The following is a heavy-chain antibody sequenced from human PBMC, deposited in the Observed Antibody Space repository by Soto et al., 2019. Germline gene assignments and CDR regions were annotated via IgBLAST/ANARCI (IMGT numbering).Heavy chain of an antibody. CDR2: IFSSDER. J-gene: IGHJ4*02. CDR3: ELMIMGSWDY. Sequence: QVTLKESGPVVVKPTDALTLTCTVSGFSLTNALMGVSWPRLPPGKALEWLAHIFSSDERSYSTPRKTRLTISKDNSKSQVVLVMTNIDPVDTATYYCELMIMGSWDYWGQGILVTVSS. D-gene: IGHD6-13*01. CDR1: GFSLTNALMG. V-gene: IGHV2-26*01.